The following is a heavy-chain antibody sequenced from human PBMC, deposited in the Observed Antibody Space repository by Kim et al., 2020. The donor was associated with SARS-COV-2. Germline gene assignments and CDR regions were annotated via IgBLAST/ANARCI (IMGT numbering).Heavy chain of an antibody. CDR3: ARVPVIAAAAPWWFDP. CDR2: MNPNSGNT. Sequence: ASVKVSCKASGYTFTSYDINWVRQATGQGLEWMGWMNPNSGNTGYAQKFQGRVTMTRNTSISTAYMELSSLRSEDTAVYYCARVPVIAAAAPWWFDPWGQGTLVTVSS. CDR1: GYTFTSYD. V-gene: IGHV1-8*01. J-gene: IGHJ5*02. D-gene: IGHD6-13*01.